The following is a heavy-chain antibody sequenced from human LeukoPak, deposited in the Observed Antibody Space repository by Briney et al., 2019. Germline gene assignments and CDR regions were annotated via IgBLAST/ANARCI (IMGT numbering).Heavy chain of an antibody. D-gene: IGHD3-22*01. V-gene: IGHV4-59*08. CDR1: GGSINSYY. Sequence: SETLSLTCTVSGGSINSYYWSWIRQPPGKGLEWIAYIYYSGSTDYNPSLKSRVTISGDTSKNQFSLKLNSVTAADTAVYHCARANYYDSSGYSRGAFDIWGQGTMVTVSS. CDR2: IYYSGST. J-gene: IGHJ3*02. CDR3: ARANYYDSSGYSRGAFDI.